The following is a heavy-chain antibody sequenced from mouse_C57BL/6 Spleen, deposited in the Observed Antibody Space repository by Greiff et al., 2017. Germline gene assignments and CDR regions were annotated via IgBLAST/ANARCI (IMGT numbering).Heavy chain of an antibody. CDR3: VYGSSYFWFAY. D-gene: IGHD1-1*01. J-gene: IGHJ3*01. CDR2: IYPGDGDT. V-gene: IGHV1-82*01. Sequence: VQLQQSGPELVKPGASVKISCKASGYAFSSSWMNWVKQRPGKGLEWIGRIYPGDGDTNYNGKFKGKATLAADKSSSTAYMRLSSLTSEDSAVYFSVYGSSYFWFAYWGQGTLVTVSA. CDR1: GYAFSSSW.